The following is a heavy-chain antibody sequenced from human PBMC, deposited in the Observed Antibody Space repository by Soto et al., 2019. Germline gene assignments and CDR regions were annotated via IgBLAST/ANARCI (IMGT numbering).Heavy chain of an antibody. D-gene: IGHD3-10*02. CDR3: VRDYVMDV. CDR2: ISTTSTYI. CDR1: GFTFSGDA. V-gene: IGHV3-21*01. Sequence: GGSLRLSCAASGFTFSGDAMNWVRQAPGKGLECVSSISTTSTYIYYADSVKGRFTISRDNANNSLHLQMNSLRAGDTAVYYCVRDYVMDVWGQGTTVTVSS. J-gene: IGHJ6*02.